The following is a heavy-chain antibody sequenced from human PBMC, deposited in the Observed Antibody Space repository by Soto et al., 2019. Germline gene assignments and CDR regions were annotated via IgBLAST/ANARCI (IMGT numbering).Heavy chain of an antibody. CDR3: AKGGYYDSSGYLPTGG. J-gene: IGHJ4*02. CDR2: ISYDGSNK. CDR1: GFTFSSYG. V-gene: IGHV3-30*18. D-gene: IGHD3-22*01. Sequence: GGSLRLSCAASGFTFSSYGMHWVRQAPGKGLEWVAVISYDGSNKYYADSVKGRFTISRDNPKNTLYLQMNSLRAEDTAVYYCAKGGYYDSSGYLPTGGWGQGTLVTVSS.